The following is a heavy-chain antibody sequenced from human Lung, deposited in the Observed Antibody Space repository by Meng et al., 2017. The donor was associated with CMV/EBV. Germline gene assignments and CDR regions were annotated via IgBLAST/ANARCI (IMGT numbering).Heavy chain of an antibody. CDR2: IIPLYGTP. CDR3: ATGSPPAGGEQPTRGLDS. J-gene: IGHJ4*02. D-gene: IGHD3-10*01. V-gene: IGHV1-69*05. CDR1: GDTFDRIT. Sequence: SVXVSXXASGDTFDRITLSWVRQAPGQGLEWMGGIIPLYGTPNYAQKFQGRVRIITDESATIAYMDLNSLKSEDTAVYFCATGSPPAGGEQPTRGLDSWGQGTLVXVSS.